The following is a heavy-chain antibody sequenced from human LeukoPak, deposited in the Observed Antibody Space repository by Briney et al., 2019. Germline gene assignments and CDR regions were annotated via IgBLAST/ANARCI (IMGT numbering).Heavy chain of an antibody. Sequence: GASVKVSCKAFGYTFTDYYMHWVRQAPGQGPEWMGWINPNSGGTNYAQKFQGRVTMTRDTSISTVYMELSRLRSDDTAVFYCARGLAAALGYFDHWGQGTLVTVSS. D-gene: IGHD2-15*01. CDR3: ARGLAAALGYFDH. CDR1: GYTFTDYY. J-gene: IGHJ4*02. CDR2: INPNSGGT. V-gene: IGHV1-2*02.